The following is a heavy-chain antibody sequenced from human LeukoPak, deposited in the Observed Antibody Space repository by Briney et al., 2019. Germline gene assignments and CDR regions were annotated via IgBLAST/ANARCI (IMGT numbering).Heavy chain of an antibody. Sequence: GASVKVSCKLSRNTFNHYYIHWVQQAPGQGLEWLGRITPNSGDTHYAQTFQGRFTMTRDTSISTACMELNGLRFDDTAVYYCYLEGVPVTGTSYYWGQGTLVTVSS. J-gene: IGHJ4*02. CDR1: RNTFNHYY. CDR3: YLEGVPVTGTSYY. CDR2: ITPNSGDT. V-gene: IGHV1-2*06. D-gene: IGHD6-19*01.